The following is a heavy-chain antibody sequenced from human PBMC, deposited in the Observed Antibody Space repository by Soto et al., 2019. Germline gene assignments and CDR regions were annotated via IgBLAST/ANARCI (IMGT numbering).Heavy chain of an antibody. V-gene: IGHV1-8*01. Sequence: QVQLVQSGAEVKKPGASVKVSCKASGYTFTSYDINWVRQATGQGLEWMGWMNPNSGNTVYAQKFQGRVTMTRNTAISTANTELRSLSYEDTAVFYCAREHGVYALDYWGQGDLVSVSS. CDR3: AREHGVYALDY. CDR2: MNPNSGNT. CDR1: GYTFTSYD. J-gene: IGHJ4*02. D-gene: IGHD4-17*01.